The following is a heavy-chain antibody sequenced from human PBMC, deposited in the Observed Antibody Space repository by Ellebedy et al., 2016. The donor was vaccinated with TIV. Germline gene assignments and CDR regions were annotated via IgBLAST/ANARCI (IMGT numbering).Heavy chain of an antibody. D-gene: IGHD1-7*01. J-gene: IGHJ6*02. CDR2: IGSKGYGGTT. V-gene: IGHV3-49*04. Sequence: GESLKISXTASGFTFADFAISWVRQAPGQGLEWVGFIGSKGYGGTTQYAASVKGRFTISRDDSKSIAYLQMNSLKTEDTALYYCTREAANWNYPYYYYNGMDVWGQGTTVTVSS. CDR3: TREAANWNYPYYYYNGMDV. CDR1: GFTFADFA.